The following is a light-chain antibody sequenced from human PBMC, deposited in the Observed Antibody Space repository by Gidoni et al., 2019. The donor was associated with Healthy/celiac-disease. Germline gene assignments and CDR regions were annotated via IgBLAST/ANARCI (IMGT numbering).Light chain of an antibody. Sequence: QSVRTQPPSASGTPGQRVTISCSGRSSNIGSNYVYWYQQLTGTAPKLLIDSNNQRPSGAPDRLSGSKSGASASPAISGLRSEDEADYYCAAWDDSLSGRVFGGGTKLTVL. CDR3: AAWDDSLSGRV. CDR2: SNN. CDR1: SSNIGSNY. V-gene: IGLV1-47*02. J-gene: IGLJ2*01.